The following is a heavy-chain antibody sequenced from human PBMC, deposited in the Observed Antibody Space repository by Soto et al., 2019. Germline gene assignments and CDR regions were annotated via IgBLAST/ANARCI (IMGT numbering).Heavy chain of an antibody. CDR2: VYPSDSDV. CDR3: TKGATSTFDS. J-gene: IGHJ4*02. D-gene: IGHD1-1*01. V-gene: IGHV5-51*01. Sequence: PGESLKISCQGTGYRFSSSWIGWVRQTPGKGLEWLGNVYPSDSDVRYSPAFEGQVTISADNSINTAYLQSLNLKASATAIYYCTKGATSTFDSWGQGTRVTASS. CDR1: GYRFSSSW.